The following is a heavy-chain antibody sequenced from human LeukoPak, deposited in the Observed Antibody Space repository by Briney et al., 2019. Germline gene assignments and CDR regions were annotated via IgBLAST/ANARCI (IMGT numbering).Heavy chain of an antibody. CDR1: GFTFSSHA. Sequence: PGGSLRLSCAASGFTFSSHAMNWVRQAPGKGLEWVSNISGRGGSTYYADSVEGRFTISRDNSKNTLYLQMNSLRAEDTAVYYCAKSVGGTGDPVDYWGQGTLVIVSA. CDR3: AKSVGGTGDPVDY. J-gene: IGHJ4*02. V-gene: IGHV3-23*01. D-gene: IGHD6-19*01. CDR2: ISGRGGST.